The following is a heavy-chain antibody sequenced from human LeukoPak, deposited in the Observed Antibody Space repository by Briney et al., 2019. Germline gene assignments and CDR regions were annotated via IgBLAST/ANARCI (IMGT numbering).Heavy chain of an antibody. CDR3: ARDSYYYDSSGYYLSGMDV. J-gene: IGHJ6*02. D-gene: IGHD3-22*01. CDR1: GFTFSSYA. CDR2: ISYDGSNK. Sequence: PGGSLRLSCAASGFTFSSYAMHWVRQAPGKGLEWVAVISYDGSNKYYADSVKGRFTISRDNSKNTLYLQMNSLRAEDTDVYYCARDSYYYDSSGYYLSGMDVWGQGTTVTVSS. V-gene: IGHV3-30-3*01.